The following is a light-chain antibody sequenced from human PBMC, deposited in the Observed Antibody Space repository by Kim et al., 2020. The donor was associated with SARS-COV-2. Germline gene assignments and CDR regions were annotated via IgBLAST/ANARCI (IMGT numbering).Light chain of an antibody. Sequence: QSVLTQPASVSGSPGQSITISCTGTSSDVGSYNLVSWYQQHPGKAPKLMIYEVTKRPSGVSNRFSGSKSDNTASLTISGLQAEDEADYYCCSYAGSRTVYVFGTGTKVTVL. CDR1: SSDVGSYNL. CDR2: EVT. V-gene: IGLV2-23*02. J-gene: IGLJ1*01. CDR3: CSYAGSRTVYV.